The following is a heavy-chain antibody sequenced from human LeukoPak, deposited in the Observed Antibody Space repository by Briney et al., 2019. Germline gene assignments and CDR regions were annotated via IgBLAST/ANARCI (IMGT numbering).Heavy chain of an antibody. Sequence: GGSLRLSCAASGFTFNNYNMNWVRQAPGKGLEWVSFSSSTSTYIYYADSVKGRFTISRNNAKNSLYLQMNSLRADDTAVYYCARDGYNYGWGQGTLVTVSS. CDR2: SSSTSTYI. V-gene: IGHV3-21*01. CDR1: GFTFNNYN. D-gene: IGHD5-24*01. CDR3: ARDGYNYG. J-gene: IGHJ4*02.